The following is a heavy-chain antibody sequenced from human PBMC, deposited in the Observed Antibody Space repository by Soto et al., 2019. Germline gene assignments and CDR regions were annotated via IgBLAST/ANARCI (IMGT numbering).Heavy chain of an antibody. CDR1: GFTFSSYA. CDR3: ARASSGWYDY. J-gene: IGHJ4*02. V-gene: IGHV3-30-3*01. CDR2: ISYDGSNK. D-gene: IGHD6-19*01. Sequence: QVQLVESGGGVVQPGRSLRLSCAASGFTFSSYAMHWVRQAPGKGLEWVAVISYDGSNKYYADSVKGRFTISRDNSKNTMYLQMSSLRAEDTAVYYCARASSGWYDYWGQGTLVTVSS.